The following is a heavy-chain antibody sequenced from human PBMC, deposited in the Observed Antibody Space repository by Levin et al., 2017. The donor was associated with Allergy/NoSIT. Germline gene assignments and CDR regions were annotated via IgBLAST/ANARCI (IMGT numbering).Heavy chain of an antibody. CDR1: GFTFSSYS. Sequence: PGGSLRLSCAASGFTFSSYSMNWVRQAPGKGLEWVSYISSSSSTIYYADSVKGRFTISRDNAKNSLYLQMNSLRAEDTAVYYCQSLDSSGYYPLTPLFDYWGQGTLVTVSS. J-gene: IGHJ4*02. V-gene: IGHV3-48*01. CDR2: ISSSSSTI. CDR3: QSLDSSGYYPLTPLFDY. D-gene: IGHD3-22*01.